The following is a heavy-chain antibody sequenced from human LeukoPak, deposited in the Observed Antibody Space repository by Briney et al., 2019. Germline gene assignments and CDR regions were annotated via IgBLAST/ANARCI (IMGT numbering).Heavy chain of an antibody. CDR2: TYHSGST. CDR1: GGSISSGGYS. D-gene: IGHD2-2*01. CDR3: ARDRYCSSTSCMSGYGMDV. V-gene: IGHV4-30-2*01. J-gene: IGHJ6*02. Sequence: SETLSLTCAVSGGSISSGGYSWSWIRQPPGKGLEWIGYTYHSGSTYYNPSLKSRVTISVDTSKNQFSLKLSSVTAADTAVYYCARDRYCSSTSCMSGYGMDVWGQGTTVTVSS.